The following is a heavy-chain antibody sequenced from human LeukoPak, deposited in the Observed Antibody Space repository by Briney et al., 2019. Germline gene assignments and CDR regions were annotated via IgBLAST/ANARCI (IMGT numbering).Heavy chain of an antibody. V-gene: IGHV4-59*01. Sequence: SETLSLTCTVSGGSISSYYWSWIRQPPGKGLEWIGYIYYSGSTNYNPSLKGRVTISVDTSKNQFSLKLSSVTAADTAVYYCARAGGSSWYGPVGFDPWGQGTLVTVSS. CDR2: IYYSGST. J-gene: IGHJ5*02. CDR1: GGSISSYY. D-gene: IGHD6-13*01. CDR3: ARAGGSSWYGPVGFDP.